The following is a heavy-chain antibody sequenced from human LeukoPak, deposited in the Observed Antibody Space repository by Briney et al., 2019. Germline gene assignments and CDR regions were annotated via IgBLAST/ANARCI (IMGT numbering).Heavy chain of an antibody. CDR1: GFTFADYA. D-gene: IGHD3-22*01. Sequence: PGGSLRLSCAASGFTFADYAMHWVRQAPGKGLEWVSGISWNSGSIGYADSVKGRFTISRDNSKNTLYLQMTSLRVEDTAVYYCARWLSYKIDSNGFLDYWGQGTLVTVS. CDR3: ARWLSYKIDSNGFLDY. J-gene: IGHJ4*02. CDR2: ISWNSGSI. V-gene: IGHV3-9*01.